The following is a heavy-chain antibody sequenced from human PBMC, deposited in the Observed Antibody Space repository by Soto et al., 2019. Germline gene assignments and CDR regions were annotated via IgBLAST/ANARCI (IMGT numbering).Heavy chain of an antibody. Sequence: PGESLKISCKGSGYSFTSYWISWVRQMPGKGLEWMGRIDPSDSYTNYSPSFQGHVTISADKSISTAYLQWSSLKASDTAMYYCARSWLCSGGSCYSNWFDPWGQGTPVTVSS. CDR2: IDPSDSYT. CDR3: ARSWLCSGGSCYSNWFDP. CDR1: GYSFTSYW. D-gene: IGHD2-15*01. V-gene: IGHV5-10-1*01. J-gene: IGHJ5*02.